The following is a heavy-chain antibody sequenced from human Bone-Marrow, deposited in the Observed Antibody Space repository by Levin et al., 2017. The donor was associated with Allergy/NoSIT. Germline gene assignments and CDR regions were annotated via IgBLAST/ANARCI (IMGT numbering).Heavy chain of an antibody. CDR3: ARGTGYCSSTSCYTRPYYYYYGMDV. CDR1: GFTFSSYA. Sequence: GGSLRLSCAASGFTFSSYAMHWVRQAPGKGLEWVAVISYDGSNKYYADSVKGRFTISRDNSKNTLYLQMNSLRAEDTAVYYCARGTGYCSSTSCYTRPYYYYYGMDVWGQGTTVTVSS. V-gene: IGHV3-30-3*01. CDR2: ISYDGSNK. D-gene: IGHD2-2*02. J-gene: IGHJ6*02.